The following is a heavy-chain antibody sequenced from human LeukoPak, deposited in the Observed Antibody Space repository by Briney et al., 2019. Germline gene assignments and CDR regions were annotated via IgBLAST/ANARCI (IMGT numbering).Heavy chain of an antibody. J-gene: IGHJ4*02. CDR3: VRGTGY. V-gene: IGHV3-64D*06. Sequence: GGSLRLSCSVSGFAFSSYVMHWVRQAPGKGLEYVSAISSNGDNTYYAGSVKGRFTISRDNSKNTLYLQMSSLRADDTAVYYCVRGTGYWDQGTLVTVSS. CDR1: GFAFSSYV. CDR2: ISSNGDNT.